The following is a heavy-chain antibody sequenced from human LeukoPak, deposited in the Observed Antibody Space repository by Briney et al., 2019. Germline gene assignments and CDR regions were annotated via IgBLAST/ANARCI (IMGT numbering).Heavy chain of an antibody. D-gene: IGHD6-19*01. Sequence: SETLSLTCAVSGYSISSGYDWGWIRQPPGKGLEWIGSIYYSGSTYYNPSLKTRVIISVDTSKNQFSLKLSSVTAADTAVYYCARDTGAVAGEYNWFDPWGQGTLVTVSS. CDR3: ARDTGAVAGEYNWFDP. J-gene: IGHJ5*02. CDR1: GYSISSGYD. V-gene: IGHV4-38-2*02. CDR2: IYYSGST.